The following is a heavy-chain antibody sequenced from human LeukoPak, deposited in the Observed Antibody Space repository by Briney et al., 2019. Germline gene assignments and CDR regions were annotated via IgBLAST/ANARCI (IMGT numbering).Heavy chain of an antibody. J-gene: IGHJ4*02. Sequence: GGSLRLSCSASGFTFSCYGMRWVRQAPGKGLEGVSVFYSGGSTNYADSVKGRFTISRDNSKNTLYLQINSLRAEDTAVYYCAKDRSPPYGDYGPIDYWGQGTLVTVSS. CDR1: GFTFSCYG. D-gene: IGHD4-17*01. CDR3: AKDRSPPYGDYGPIDY. CDR2: FYSGGST. V-gene: IGHV3-66*01.